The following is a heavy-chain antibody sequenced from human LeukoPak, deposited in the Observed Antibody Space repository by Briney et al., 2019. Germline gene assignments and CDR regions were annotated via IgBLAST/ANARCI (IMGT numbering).Heavy chain of an antibody. D-gene: IGHD6-19*01. Sequence: GGSLRLSCAASGFTFSSYGMHWVRQAPGKGLEWVAVISYDGSNKYYADSVKGRFTISRDNSKNTLYLQMNSLRAEDTAVYYCAKESEWLVPSFDYWGQGTLVTVSS. CDR3: AKESEWLVPSFDY. CDR1: GFTFSSYG. CDR2: ISYDGSNK. V-gene: IGHV3-30*18. J-gene: IGHJ4*02.